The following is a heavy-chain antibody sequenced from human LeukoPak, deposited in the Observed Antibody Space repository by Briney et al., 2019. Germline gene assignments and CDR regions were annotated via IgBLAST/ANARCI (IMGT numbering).Heavy chain of an antibody. D-gene: IGHD6-13*01. CDR1: GYTLTELS. J-gene: IGHJ5*02. Sequence: ASVNVSCKVSGYTLTELSMHWVRQAPGKGLEWMGGFDPEDGETIYAQKFQGRVTMTEDTSTDTAYMELSSLRSEDTAVYYCATDQGIAGYWFDPWGQGTLVTVSS. V-gene: IGHV1-24*01. CDR3: ATDQGIAGYWFDP. CDR2: FDPEDGET.